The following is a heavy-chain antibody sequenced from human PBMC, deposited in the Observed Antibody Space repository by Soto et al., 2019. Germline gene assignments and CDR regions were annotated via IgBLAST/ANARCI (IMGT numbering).Heavy chain of an antibody. J-gene: IGHJ4*02. CDR3: ARGSPRMGALPTY. D-gene: IGHD1-26*01. CDR2: INPKSGDT. CDR1: GYTFTGYY. V-gene: IGHV1-2*02. Sequence: GASVKVSFKACGYTFTGYYIHWLRQAPGQGLEWMGWINPKSGDTNYAQKFQGRVSMTRDTSITTAYMEVSRLKSDDTAVYYCARGSPRMGALPTYWGQGTLVTVSS.